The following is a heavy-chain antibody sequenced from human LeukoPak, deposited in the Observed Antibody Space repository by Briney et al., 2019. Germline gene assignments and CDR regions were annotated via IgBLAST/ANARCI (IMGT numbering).Heavy chain of an antibody. Sequence: ASVKVSCKASGGTFSSYAISWVRQAPGQGLEWMGGIIPIFGTANYAQKFQGRVTMTTDTSTSTAYMELRSLRSDDTAVYYCARQSYVWGTYRSDDAFDIWGQGTMVTVSS. V-gene: IGHV1-69*05. CDR1: GGTFSSYA. J-gene: IGHJ3*02. D-gene: IGHD3-16*02. CDR3: ARQSYVWGTYRSDDAFDI. CDR2: IIPIFGTA.